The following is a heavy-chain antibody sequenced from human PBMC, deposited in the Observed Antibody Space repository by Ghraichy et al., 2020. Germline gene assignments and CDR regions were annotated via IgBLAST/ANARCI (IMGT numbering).Heavy chain of an antibody. CDR2: IYYSGST. Sequence: SETLSLTCTVSGGSISSSSYYWGWIRQPPGKGLEWIGSIYYSGSTYYNPSLKSRVTISVDTSKNQFSLKLSSVTAADTAVYYCARAKSGYSSGWHQEELAVDYWGQGTLVTVSS. J-gene: IGHJ4*02. CDR3: ARAKSGYSSGWHQEELAVDY. D-gene: IGHD6-19*01. V-gene: IGHV4-39*01. CDR1: GGSISSSSYY.